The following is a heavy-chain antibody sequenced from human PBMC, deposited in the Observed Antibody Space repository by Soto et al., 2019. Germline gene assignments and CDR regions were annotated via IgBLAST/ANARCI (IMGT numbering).Heavy chain of an antibody. D-gene: IGHD7-27*01. Sequence: SETLSLTCTVSGGSISSYYWSWIRQPPGKGLEWIGYIYYSGSTNYNPSLRSQVAISLDTSKNHFSLTLSSVTAADTAVYYCARGPSGDKVHYWGQGALVTVSS. CDR3: ARGPSGDKVHY. J-gene: IGHJ4*02. V-gene: IGHV4-59*08. CDR1: GGSISSYY. CDR2: IYYSGST.